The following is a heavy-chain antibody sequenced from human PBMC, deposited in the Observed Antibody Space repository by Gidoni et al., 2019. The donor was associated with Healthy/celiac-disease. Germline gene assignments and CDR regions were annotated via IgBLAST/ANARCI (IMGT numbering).Heavy chain of an antibody. J-gene: IGHJ4*02. CDR3: ARAATYFSYGDQIGLFDY. V-gene: IGHV4-4*02. CDR2: IYHSGST. CDR1: GGAISSSNW. Sequence: QVQLQESGPGLVKPSGTLSLPCAVSGGAISSSNWWSWVRQPPGKGLEWIGEIYHSGSTNYNPSLKSRVTISVDKSKNQFSLKLSSVTAADTAVYYCARAATYFSYGDQIGLFDYWGQGTLVTVSS. D-gene: IGHD4-17*01.